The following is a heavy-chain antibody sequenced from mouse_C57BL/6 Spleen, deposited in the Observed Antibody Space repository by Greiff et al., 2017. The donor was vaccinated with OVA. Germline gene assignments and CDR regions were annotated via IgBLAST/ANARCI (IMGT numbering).Heavy chain of an antibody. V-gene: IGHV14-4*01. CDR2: IDPENGDT. Sequence: EVQLQQSGAELVRPGASVKLSCTASGFNIKDDYMHWVKQRPEQGLEWIGWIDPENGDTEYASKFQGKATITADTSSNTAYLQLSSLTSEDTAVYYCTTMVTTPQNYWGQGTTLTVSS. CDR3: TTMVTTPQNY. J-gene: IGHJ2*01. D-gene: IGHD2-2*01. CDR1: GFNIKDDY.